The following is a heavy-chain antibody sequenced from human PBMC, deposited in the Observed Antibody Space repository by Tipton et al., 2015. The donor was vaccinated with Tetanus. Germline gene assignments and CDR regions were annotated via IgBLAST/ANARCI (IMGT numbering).Heavy chain of an antibody. J-gene: IGHJ4*02. CDR2: IFYAGGT. CDR1: GVSISSYY. Sequence: GSLRLSCTVSGVSISSYYWSWIRQSPGKGLEWIGYIFYAGGTNSNPSLKSRVTISVDKAKNQFSLKLTSVTAADTAVYYCARATEHDIMTGYDNWGPGTQVTVSS. V-gene: IGHV4-59*01. CDR3: ARATEHDIMTGYDN. D-gene: IGHD3-9*01.